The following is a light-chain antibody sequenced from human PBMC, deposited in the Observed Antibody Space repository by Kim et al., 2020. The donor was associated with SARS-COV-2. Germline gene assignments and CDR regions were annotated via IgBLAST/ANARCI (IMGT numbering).Light chain of an antibody. CDR3: GSYAESSNGV. Sequence: GQSITISCTGTSSDIGSYNLVSWYQHHPGNAPKLMIFEVSKRPSGVSSRFSGSKSGNTASLTISGLQAEDESDYCCGSYAESSNGVFGGGTKLTVL. CDR2: EVS. J-gene: IGLJ2*01. CDR1: SSDIGSYNL. V-gene: IGLV2-23*02.